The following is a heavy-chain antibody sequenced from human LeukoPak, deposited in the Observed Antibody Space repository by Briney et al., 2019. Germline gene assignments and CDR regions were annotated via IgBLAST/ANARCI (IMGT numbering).Heavy chain of an antibody. V-gene: IGHV1-69*02. Sequence: ASVKVSCKASGGTFTSYTISWVRQAPGQGLEWMGRIIPILGIANYAQKFQGRVTITADKSTSTAYTELSSLRSEDTAVYYCAGCNCSSTSCYNWFDPWGQGTLVTVSS. CDR1: GGTFTSYT. J-gene: IGHJ5*02. CDR2: IIPILGIA. CDR3: AGCNCSSTSCYNWFDP. D-gene: IGHD2-2*01.